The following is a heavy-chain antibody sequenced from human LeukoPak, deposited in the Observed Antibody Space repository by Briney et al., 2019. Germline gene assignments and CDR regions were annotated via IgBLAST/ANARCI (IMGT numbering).Heavy chain of an antibody. CDR3: ATGDSGWYGLDSDY. V-gene: IGHV1-8*01. CDR2: MNPNSGNT. D-gene: IGHD6-19*01. J-gene: IGHJ4*02. Sequence: ASVKVSCKASGYTFTSYDINWVRQATGQGLEWMGWMNPNSGNTGYAQKFQGRVTMTWNTSISTAYMELSSLRSEDTAVYYCATGDSGWYGLDSDYWGQGTLVTVSS. CDR1: GYTFTSYD.